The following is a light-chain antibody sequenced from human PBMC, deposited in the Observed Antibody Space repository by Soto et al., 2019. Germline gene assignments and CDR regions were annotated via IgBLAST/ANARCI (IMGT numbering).Light chain of an antibody. CDR2: DAS. CDR1: ETVGNY. Sequence: EIVLTQSPGTLSLSPGERATLSCRASETVGNYLAWYQQKPGQAPRLVIFDASNMASGIPDRFSGRGSGTDFTLTISRLEVEDFAVYYCQQYGRSLLTFGGGTKVEIK. J-gene: IGKJ4*01. CDR3: QQYGRSLLT. V-gene: IGKV3-20*01.